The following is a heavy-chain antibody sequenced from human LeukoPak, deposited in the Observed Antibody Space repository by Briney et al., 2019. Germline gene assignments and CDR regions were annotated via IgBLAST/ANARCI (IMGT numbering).Heavy chain of an antibody. V-gene: IGHV3-30*18. Sequence: GGSLRLSCAASGFTFRNYGMHWVRQAPGKGLDWVAVISYDGSNKYYADSVKGRFTISRDNSKNTLYLQMNSLRAEDTAVYYCAKVRYFGPSAFDIWGQGTMVTVSS. CDR3: AKVRYFGPSAFDI. D-gene: IGHD3-9*01. CDR1: GFTFRNYG. CDR2: ISYDGSNK. J-gene: IGHJ3*02.